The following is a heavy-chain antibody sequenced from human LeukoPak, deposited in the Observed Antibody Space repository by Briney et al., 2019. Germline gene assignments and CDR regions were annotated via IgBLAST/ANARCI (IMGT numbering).Heavy chain of an antibody. CDR3: AKDSGYCSSTSCYISLDAFDI. Sequence: GGSLRLSCAASGLTFSSYAMSWVRQAPGKGLEWVSAISGSGGSTYYADSVKGRFTISRDNSKNTLYLQMNSLRAEDTAVYYCAKDSGYCSSTSCYISLDAFDIWGQGTMVTVSS. V-gene: IGHV3-23*01. J-gene: IGHJ3*02. CDR1: GLTFSSYA. D-gene: IGHD2-2*02. CDR2: ISGSGGST.